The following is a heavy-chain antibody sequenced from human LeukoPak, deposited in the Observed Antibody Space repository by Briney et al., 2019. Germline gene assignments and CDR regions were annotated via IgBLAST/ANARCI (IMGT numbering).Heavy chain of an antibody. J-gene: IGHJ4*02. V-gene: IGHV1-69*05. CDR2: IIPIFGTA. D-gene: IGHD3-22*01. Sequence: ASVKVSCKASGGTFSSYAISWVRQAPGQGLEWMGGIIPIFGTANYAQKFQGRVTITTDESTSTAYMELSSLRSEDTAVYYCARGPYYYDSSGYDPVFDYWGQGTLVTVSS. CDR1: GGTFSSYA. CDR3: ARGPYYYDSSGYDPVFDY.